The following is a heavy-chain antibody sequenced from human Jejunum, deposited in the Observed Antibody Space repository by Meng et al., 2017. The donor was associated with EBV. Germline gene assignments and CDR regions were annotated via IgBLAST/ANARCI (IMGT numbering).Heavy chain of an antibody. Sequence: QVQLQQWGAGLLKPSETLSLTCGVYGGSFGNFYWSWIRQPPGKGLEWIGEINHSGRTNYDPSLKSRVSISLDTSKNQFSLKLNSVTAADTAVYYCAGGKYVAWEVLYPWGQGPRVTVAS. J-gene: IGHJ5*02. CDR3: AGGKYVAWEVLYP. D-gene: IGHD1-26*01. CDR2: INHSGRT. CDR1: GGSFGNFY. V-gene: IGHV4-34*01.